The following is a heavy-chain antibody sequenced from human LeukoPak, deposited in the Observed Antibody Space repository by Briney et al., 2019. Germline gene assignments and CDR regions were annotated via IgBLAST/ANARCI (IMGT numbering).Heavy chain of an antibody. D-gene: IGHD4-17*01. J-gene: IGHJ5*02. V-gene: IGHV3-21*01. CDR1: GFTFSSYS. Sequence: GGSLRLSCAASGFTFSSYSMNWVRQAPGKGLEWVSSISSSSSYIYCADSVKGRFTISRDNAKNSLYLQMNSLRAEDTAVYNCARAGTTTVTTGWFDPWGQGTLVTVSS. CDR3: ARAGTTTVTTGWFDP. CDR2: ISSSSSYI.